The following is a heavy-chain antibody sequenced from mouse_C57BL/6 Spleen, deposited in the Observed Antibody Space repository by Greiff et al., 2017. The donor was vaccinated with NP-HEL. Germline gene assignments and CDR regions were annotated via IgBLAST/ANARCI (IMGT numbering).Heavy chain of an antibody. CDR2: IDPETGGT. CDR3: TRRRITGVYYFDY. V-gene: IGHV1-15*01. J-gene: IGHJ2*01. Sequence: QVQLKESGAELVRPGASVTLSCKASGYTFTDYEMHWVKQTPVHGLEWIGAIDPETGGTAYNQKFKGKAILTADKSSSTAYMELRSLTSEDSAVYYCTRRRITGVYYFDYWGQGTTLTVSS. D-gene: IGHD4-1*01. CDR1: GYTFTDYE.